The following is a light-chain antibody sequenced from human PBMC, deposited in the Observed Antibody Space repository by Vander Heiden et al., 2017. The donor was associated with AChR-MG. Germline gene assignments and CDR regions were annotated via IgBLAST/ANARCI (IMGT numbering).Light chain of an antibody. CDR1: QSLSSY. CDR3: QQYGNSPRGT. Sequence: EIVLTQSPGTLSLSPGERATLSCRASQSLSSYLAWYQQKPGQAPRLLIDAASTRATGIPDRFSGSGSETDFTLTISRLEPEDFAVYYCQQYGNSPRGTFGQGTKVEIK. J-gene: IGKJ1*01. CDR2: AAS. V-gene: IGKV3-20*01.